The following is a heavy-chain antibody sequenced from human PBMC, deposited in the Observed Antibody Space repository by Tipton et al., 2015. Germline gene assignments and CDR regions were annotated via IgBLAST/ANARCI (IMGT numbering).Heavy chain of an antibody. CDR1: GGSVSSPSYY. CDR3: ARRVVTTGDDWFDP. CDR2: INHSGGT. D-gene: IGHD2-21*02. Sequence: TLSLTCAVSGGSVSSPSYYWSWIRQPPGKGLEWIGEINHSGGTKYNPSLKSRVTMSVDTSKKQFSLKLDSVTAADTAVYYCARRVVTTGDDWFDPWGQGTLVTVSS. J-gene: IGHJ5*02. V-gene: IGHV4-61*01.